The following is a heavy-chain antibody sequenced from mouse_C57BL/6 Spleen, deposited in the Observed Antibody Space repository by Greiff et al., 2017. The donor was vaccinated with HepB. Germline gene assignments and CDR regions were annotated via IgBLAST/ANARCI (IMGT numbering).Heavy chain of an antibody. V-gene: IGHV14-2*01. CDR1: GFNIKDYY. CDR2: IDPEDGET. D-gene: IGHD2-3*01. J-gene: IGHJ2*01. Sequence: EVQGVESGAELVKPGASVKLSCTASGFNIKDYYMHWVKQRTEQGLEWIGRIDPEDGETKYAPKFQGKATITADTSSNTAYLQLSSLTSEDTAVYYCARNLGWLLDFDYWGQGTTLTVSS. CDR3: ARNLGWLLDFDY.